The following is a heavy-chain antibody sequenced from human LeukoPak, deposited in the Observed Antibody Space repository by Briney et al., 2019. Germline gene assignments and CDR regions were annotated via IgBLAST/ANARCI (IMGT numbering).Heavy chain of an antibody. CDR1: GFTFSSYA. V-gene: IGHV3-23*01. D-gene: IGHD1-26*01. CDR2: ISGSGGST. Sequence: GGSLRLSCAASGFTFSSYAMSWVRQAPGKGLEWVSAISGSGGSTYYADSVKGRFTISRGNSKNTLYLQMNSLRAEDTAVYYCAKVPDYSGSYLIQFDYWGQGTLVTVSS. J-gene: IGHJ4*02. CDR3: AKVPDYSGSYLIQFDY.